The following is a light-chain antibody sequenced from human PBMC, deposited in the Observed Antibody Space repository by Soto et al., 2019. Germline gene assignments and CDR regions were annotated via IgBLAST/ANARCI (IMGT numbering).Light chain of an antibody. CDR1: QRITTY. J-gene: IGKJ2*01. V-gene: IGKV1-39*01. CDR3: QQSYSTPYT. CDR2: TAA. Sequence: GDRVTLTCRASQRITTYLNWYQQKPGKAPKLLISTAATLQGGVPSRFSGSGSGTDFTLTITTLQPEDFATYFCQQSYSTPYTFDQGTKLEIK.